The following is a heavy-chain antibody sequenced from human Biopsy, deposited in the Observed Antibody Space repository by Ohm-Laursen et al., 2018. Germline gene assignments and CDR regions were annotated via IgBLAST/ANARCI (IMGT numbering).Heavy chain of an antibody. CDR2: IYHTGIT. CDR3: ARHSFGSGRDF. Sequence: SDTLSLTCTVTDGSISNIINYWGWIRQPLGKGLEWLGSIYHTGITHYNPPLKSPVPISVDPSNNQFSLKLSSLTAADTAVYYCARHSFGSGRDFWGQGTLVTVSS. V-gene: IGHV4-39*01. J-gene: IGHJ4*02. CDR1: DGSISNIINY. D-gene: IGHD3-10*01.